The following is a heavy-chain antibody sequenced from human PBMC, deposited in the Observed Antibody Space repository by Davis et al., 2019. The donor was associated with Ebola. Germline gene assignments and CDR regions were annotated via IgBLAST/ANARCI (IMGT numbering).Heavy chain of an antibody. V-gene: IGHV3-74*01. CDR1: GFTFSSYW. Sequence: GESLKISCAASGFTFSSYWIHWVRQVQGKGLVWVSRINPDGSWTTYADSVKGRFTISRDNAKNTLYLQMDSLRDEDTAVYYCVRHYSTVWYHYDYFDYWGQGALVTVSS. CDR3: VRHYSTVWYHYDYFDY. J-gene: IGHJ4*02. CDR2: INPDGSWT. D-gene: IGHD6-19*01.